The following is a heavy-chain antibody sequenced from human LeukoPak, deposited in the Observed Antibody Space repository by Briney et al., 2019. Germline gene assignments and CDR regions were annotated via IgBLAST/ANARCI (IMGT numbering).Heavy chain of an antibody. D-gene: IGHD2-2*02. V-gene: IGHV4-34*01. Sequence: SETLSLTCAVYGGSFSGYYWSWIRQPPGKGLEWIGEINHSGSTNYNPSLKSRVTISVDTSKYQFSLKLSSVTAADTAVYYCARSSYQLLYKGGRRWFDPWGQGTLVTVSS. CDR1: GGSFSGYY. CDR2: INHSGST. CDR3: ARSSYQLLYKGGRRWFDP. J-gene: IGHJ5*02.